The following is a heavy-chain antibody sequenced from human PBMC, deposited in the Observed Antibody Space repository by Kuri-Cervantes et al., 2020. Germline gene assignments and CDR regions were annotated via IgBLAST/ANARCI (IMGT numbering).Heavy chain of an antibody. CDR3: ATSLAAADVSWFGP. J-gene: IGHJ5*02. V-gene: IGHV1-8*02. CDR2: MNPKSGNR. D-gene: IGHD6-13*01. Sequence: SVKVSCKASGYSFSSNDINWVRQATGQGLEWMGWMNPKSGNRVYAQKFQGRVTMTRNTSINTAYMELSSLRSEDTAVYYCATSLAAADVSWFGPWGQGTLVTVSS. CDR1: GYSFSSND.